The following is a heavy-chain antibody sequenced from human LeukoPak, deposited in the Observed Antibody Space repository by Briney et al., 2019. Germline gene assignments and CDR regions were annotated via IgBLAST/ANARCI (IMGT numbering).Heavy chain of an antibody. CDR2: VYYSGGT. CDR3: ARQVYWSGYFVFDS. J-gene: IGHJ4*02. V-gene: IGHV4-59*08. D-gene: IGHD3-3*01. Sequence: SETLSLTCTVSGGSISSYYWSWIRQPPGKGLEWIGYVYYSGGTNYNPSLKSRLTISVDTSKNQFSLKLSSVTAADTAMYYCARQVYWSGYFVFDSWGQGTLVTVSS. CDR1: GGSISSYY.